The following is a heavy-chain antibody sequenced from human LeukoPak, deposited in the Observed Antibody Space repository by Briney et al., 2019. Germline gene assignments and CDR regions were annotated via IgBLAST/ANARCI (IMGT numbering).Heavy chain of an antibody. CDR1: GFTLSSYW. Sequence: GGSLRLSCAAPGFTLSSYWMSWVRQAPGEGLEWVAKIKQDGSEKYYVDSVKGRFTISRDNAKNSLYLQMNSLRAEDTAVYYCARARAYCSSTSCYTAYFDYWGQGTLVTVSS. J-gene: IGHJ4*02. D-gene: IGHD2-2*02. V-gene: IGHV3-7*01. CDR2: IKQDGSEK. CDR3: ARARAYCSSTSCYTAYFDY.